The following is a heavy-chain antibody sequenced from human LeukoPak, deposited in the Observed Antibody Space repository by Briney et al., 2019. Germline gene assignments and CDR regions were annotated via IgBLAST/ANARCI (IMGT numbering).Heavy chain of an antibody. CDR3: ARDHLGVVPAAHSGGMDV. V-gene: IGHV1-18*01. Sequence: ASVKVSCKASGYTFTSYGISWVRQAPGQGLEWMGWISAYNGNTNYAQKLQGRVTITTDTSTSTAYMELRSLRSDDTAVYYCARDHLGVVPAAHSGGMDVWGQGTTVTVSS. J-gene: IGHJ6*02. D-gene: IGHD2-2*01. CDR2: ISAYNGNT. CDR1: GYTFTSYG.